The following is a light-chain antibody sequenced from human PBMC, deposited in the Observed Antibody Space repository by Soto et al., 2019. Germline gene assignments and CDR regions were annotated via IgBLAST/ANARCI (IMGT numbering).Light chain of an antibody. CDR3: ATWHDNPTGVV. CDR1: GSNIGSHS. Sequence: QSVLTQSPSASGTPGQRVSISCSGSGSNIGSHSVHWYQQLPGAAPKLLIYANNQRPSGVPDRFSGSKSGTSASLDISGLRSEDEGDYYCATWHDNPTGVVFGGGTKLTVL. CDR2: ANN. V-gene: IGLV1-47*01. J-gene: IGLJ2*01.